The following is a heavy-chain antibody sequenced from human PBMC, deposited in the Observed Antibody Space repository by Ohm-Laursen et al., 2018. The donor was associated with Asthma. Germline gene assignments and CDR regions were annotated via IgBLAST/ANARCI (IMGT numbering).Heavy chain of an antibody. Sequence: SLRLSCAASGFTLGDYFMHWVRQGPGEGLHWISHLFPDGRRTNYAAAVRGRFTISRDDAQNTVYLQMHSLRVDDTAVYFCARGNVEGLLWGQGTLVTVSS. CDR3: ARGNVEGLL. CDR1: GFTLGDYF. V-gene: IGHV3-74*01. CDR2: LFPDGRRT. J-gene: IGHJ4*02.